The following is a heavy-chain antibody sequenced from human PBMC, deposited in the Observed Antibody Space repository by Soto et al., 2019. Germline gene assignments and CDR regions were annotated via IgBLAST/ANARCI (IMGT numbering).Heavy chain of an antibody. CDR3: ARHIPMRTRSIGGWFDP. J-gene: IGHJ5*02. CDR1: GGSISSGTYC. D-gene: IGHD1-7*01. CDR2: ICYSGTT. V-gene: IGHV4-39*01. Sequence: TSETLSLTCTVSGGSISSGTYCWGWIRQPPGKGLEWIGSICYSGTTYYNPSLKSRVTVPVDTSKNQFSLELSSVTAADTAVYYCARHIPMRTRSIGGWFDPWGQGTLVTVSS.